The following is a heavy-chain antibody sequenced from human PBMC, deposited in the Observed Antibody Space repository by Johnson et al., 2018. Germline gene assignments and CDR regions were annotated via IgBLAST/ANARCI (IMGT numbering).Heavy chain of an antibody. D-gene: IGHD2-2*01. V-gene: IGHV3-30*18. CDR1: GFTFSSYG. CDR3: AKAPEYCSSTSCYGDYYYYGMDV. Sequence: QVQLQESGGGVVQPGRSLRLSCAASGFTFSSYGMHWVRQAPGKGLEWVAVISSDGSNKYYADSVKGRFTFSRDNPRNTLYLQMNSMTAEDTAVDYCAKAPEYCSSTSCYGDYYYYGMDVWGQGTTVTVSS. J-gene: IGHJ6*02. CDR2: ISSDGSNK.